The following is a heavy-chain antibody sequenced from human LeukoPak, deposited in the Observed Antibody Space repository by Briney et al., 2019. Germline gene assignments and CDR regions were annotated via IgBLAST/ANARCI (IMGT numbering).Heavy chain of an antibody. CDR2: IRNDGSTI. CDR3: ASEGRGYYGDFDY. V-gene: IGHV3-11*01. CDR1: GFSFSDYD. Sequence: GGSLRLSCSASGFSFSDYDMNWIRQAPGKGLEWVSYIRNDGSTIYDADSVKGRFSISRDNARNSLYLQMNSLRAEDTAVYYCASEGRGYYGDFDYWGQGTLVTVSS. D-gene: IGHD3-22*01. J-gene: IGHJ4*02.